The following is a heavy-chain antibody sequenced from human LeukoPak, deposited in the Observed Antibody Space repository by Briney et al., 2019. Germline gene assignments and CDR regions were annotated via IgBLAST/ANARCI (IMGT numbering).Heavy chain of an antibody. D-gene: IGHD4-23*01. V-gene: IGHV3-30-3*01. Sequence: GGSLRLSCAASGFTFSSYAMHWVRQAPGKGLEWVAVISYDASNKSYTDSVKGRFTISRDNSKNMLYLQMDSLRVEDTAVYHCAREEYGGVYFDYWGQGTLVTVSS. J-gene: IGHJ4*02. CDR3: AREEYGGVYFDY. CDR2: ISYDASNK. CDR1: GFTFSSYA.